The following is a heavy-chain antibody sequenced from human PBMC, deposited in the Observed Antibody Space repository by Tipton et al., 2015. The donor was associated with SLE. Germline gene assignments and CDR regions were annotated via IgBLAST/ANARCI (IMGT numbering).Heavy chain of an antibody. CDR1: GGSISSGDYY. CDR3: ARDLGAGGTSWYFDL. D-gene: IGHD3-16*01. V-gene: IGHV4-30-4*08. CDR2: IYYSGST. J-gene: IGHJ2*01. Sequence: LRLSCTVSGGSISSGDYYWSWIRQPPGKGLEWIGYIYYSGSTYYNPSLKSRVTILVDTSKNQFSLKLSSVTAADTAVYYCARDLGAGGTSWYFDLWGRGTLVTVSS.